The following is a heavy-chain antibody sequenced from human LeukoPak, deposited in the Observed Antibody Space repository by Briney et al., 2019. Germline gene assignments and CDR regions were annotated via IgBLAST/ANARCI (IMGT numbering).Heavy chain of an antibody. CDR3: ASSGWSRDAFDI. CDR1: GGSISSYY. J-gene: IGHJ3*02. V-gene: IGHV4-59*13. CDR2: IYYSGST. Sequence: SETLSLTCTVSGGSISSYYWSWIRQPPGKDLEGIGYIYYSGSTNYNPSLKSRVTISVDTSKNQFSLKLSSVTAADTAVYYCASSGWSRDAFDIWGQGTMVTVSS. D-gene: IGHD6-19*01.